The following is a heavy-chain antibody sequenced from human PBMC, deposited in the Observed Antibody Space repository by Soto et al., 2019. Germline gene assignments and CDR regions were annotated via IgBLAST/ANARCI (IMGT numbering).Heavy chain of an antibody. CDR3: AAGGGLPRYY. D-gene: IGHD5-12*01. J-gene: IGHJ4*02. CDR2: IYHSGST. Sequence: SETLSLTCTVSGGSISSNIYYWSWIRQPPGKGLEWIGYIYHSGSTYYNPSLKSRVTISVDRSKNQFSLKLSSVTAADTAVYYCAAGGGLPRYYWGQGTLVTVSS. CDR1: GGSISSNIYY. V-gene: IGHV4-61*05.